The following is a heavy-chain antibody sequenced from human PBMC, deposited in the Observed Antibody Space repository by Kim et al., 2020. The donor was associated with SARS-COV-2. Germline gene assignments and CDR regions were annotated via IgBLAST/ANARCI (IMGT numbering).Heavy chain of an antibody. CDR1: GGSFGNYY. J-gene: IGHJ4*02. V-gene: IGHV4-34*01. Sequence: SETLSLTCAVYGGSFGNYYWSWIRQSPGKGLEWMGEFNLSGSTNYNPSPRSRATISVESPKNQFSLKLSSVPPADTAVFYFPGIRVFAFDSWGQGT. CDR2: FNLSGST. D-gene: IGHD3-16*01. CDR3: PGIRVFAFDS.